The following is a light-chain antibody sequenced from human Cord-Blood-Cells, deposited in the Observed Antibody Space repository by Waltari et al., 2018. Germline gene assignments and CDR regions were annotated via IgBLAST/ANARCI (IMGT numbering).Light chain of an antibody. Sequence: QSALTQPASVSGSPGQSITISCTGTSSDVGSYNLVSWYQQHPGKAPKLMIYEGSKRPSGVSNRVSGSKSGNTASMTISGLQAKDEADYYCCSYAGSSTVVFGGGTKLTVL. CDR2: EGS. J-gene: IGLJ2*01. CDR3: CSYAGSSTVV. V-gene: IGLV2-23*01. CDR1: SSDVGSYNL.